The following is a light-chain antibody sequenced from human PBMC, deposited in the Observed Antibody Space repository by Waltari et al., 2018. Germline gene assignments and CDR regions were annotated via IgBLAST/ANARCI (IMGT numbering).Light chain of an antibody. CDR2: GNN. V-gene: IGLV1-40*01. CDR3: QSFDNMLSGGVV. J-gene: IGLJ2*01. CDR1: TSHIRAGPD. Sequence: QSVLTQPPSVSGTPGQRVTISCSGSTSHIRAGPDVPWYQHLPGTAPKLLIYGNNNRPSGVPDRFSGSKSGTSASLAITGLQADDEADYFCQSFDNMLSGGVVFGGGTKLAVL.